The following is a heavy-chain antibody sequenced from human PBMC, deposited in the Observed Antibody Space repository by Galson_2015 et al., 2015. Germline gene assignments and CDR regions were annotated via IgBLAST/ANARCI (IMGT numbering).Heavy chain of an antibody. CDR3: VRDWELAY. V-gene: IGHV1-46*01. J-gene: IGHJ4*02. Sequence: QSGAEVKKPGESLKTSCKASGYTFTKYYIHWVRQAPGQGLEWMGVIDPSGASTTDAQKFQGRVTMTRVTSTRTVFMELSSLRSADTAVYYCVRDWELAYWGQGTLVTVSS. D-gene: IGHD1-1*01. CDR1: GYTFTKYY. CDR2: IDPSGAST.